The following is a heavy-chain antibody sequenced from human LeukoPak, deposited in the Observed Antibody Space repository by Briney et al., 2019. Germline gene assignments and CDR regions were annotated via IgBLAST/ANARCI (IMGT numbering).Heavy chain of an antibody. CDR1: GFTFSSYW. CDR2: IKQDESEK. CDR3: ARARRYLGYCSGGSCYGYFDY. D-gene: IGHD2-15*01. Sequence: PGGSLRLSCAASGFTFSSYWMSWVRQAPGQGLEWVAYIKQDESEKYYVHSLQGRFTISRDNAKNSLYLQMNSLRAEDTAVYYCARARRYLGYCSGGSCYGYFDYWGQGTLVTVSS. J-gene: IGHJ4*02. V-gene: IGHV3-7*01.